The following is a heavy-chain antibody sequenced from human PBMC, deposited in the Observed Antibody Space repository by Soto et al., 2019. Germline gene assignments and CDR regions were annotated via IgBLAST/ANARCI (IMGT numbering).Heavy chain of an antibody. V-gene: IGHV4-39*01. CDR3: ARPNRGVPAAMSVLYYYGMDV. CDR2: IYYSGST. Sequence: QLQLQESGPGLVKPSETLSLTCTVSGGSISSSSYYWGWIRQPPGKGLEWIGSIYYSGSTYYNPSLKSRVTISVDTSKNQFSLKLSSVTAADTAVYYCARPNRGVPAAMSVLYYYGMDVWGQGTTVTVSS. J-gene: IGHJ6*02. CDR1: GGSISSSSYY. D-gene: IGHD2-2*01.